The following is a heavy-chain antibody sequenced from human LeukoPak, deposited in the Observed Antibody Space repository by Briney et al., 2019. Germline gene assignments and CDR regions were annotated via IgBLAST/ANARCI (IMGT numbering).Heavy chain of an antibody. Sequence: GGSLRLSCAAPGFTFSSYSMNWVRQAPGKGLEWVSSISSSSSYIYYADSVKGRFTISRDNAKNSLYLQMNSLRAEDTAVYYCARDGGSYWFDPWGQGTLVTVSS. CDR3: ARDGGSYWFDP. CDR1: GFTFSSYS. V-gene: IGHV3-21*01. CDR2: ISSSSSYI. D-gene: IGHD1-26*01. J-gene: IGHJ5*02.